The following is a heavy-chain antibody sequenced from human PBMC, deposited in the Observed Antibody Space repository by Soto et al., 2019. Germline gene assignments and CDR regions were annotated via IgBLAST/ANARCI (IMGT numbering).Heavy chain of an antibody. D-gene: IGHD3-22*01. CDR1: GFTFGIHA. CDR2: INGRGSNT. V-gene: IGHV3-23*01. CDR3: AKDSRLYSSGGNRLYLDS. Sequence: EVELLESGGGLAQPGGSLRLSCAASGFTFGIHAMTWIRQVPGKGREWVANINGRGSNTNCADSLKGRFTITRDNSNNTVDLRRPGLRQEDMAIYYCAKDSRLYSSGGNRLYLDSLGQGVLFTVSS. J-gene: IGHJ4*02.